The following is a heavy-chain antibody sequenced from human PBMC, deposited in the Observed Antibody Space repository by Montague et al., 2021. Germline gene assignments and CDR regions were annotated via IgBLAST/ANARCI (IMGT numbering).Heavy chain of an antibody. Sequence: SETLSLTCTVTGGSLGSYYWCWIRLPPGKGPEYVGNISYSGSTAYDPSLTRRVTISLDTSRYQFSLTLTSGTGADTAVYDCARGNGAMVFWGPGILVTVSS. V-gene: IGHV4-59*13. CDR1: GGSLGSYY. D-gene: IGHD5-18*01. CDR2: ISYSGST. CDR3: ARGNGAMVF. J-gene: IGHJ4*02.